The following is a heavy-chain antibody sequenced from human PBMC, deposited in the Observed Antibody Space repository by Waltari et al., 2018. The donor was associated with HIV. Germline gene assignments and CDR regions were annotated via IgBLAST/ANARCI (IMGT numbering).Heavy chain of an antibody. D-gene: IGHD2-15*01. CDR1: GFTFSSYA. V-gene: IGHV3-30*01. CDR2: ISYDGSNK. CDR3: ARDTGYCSFGSCSYNWLDP. Sequence: QVHLVESGGGVVQPGRSLRLSCAASGFTFSSYAIHWVRQAPGKGLEWVALISYDGSNKYYADSVKGRFTMSRDNSKNTLYLQMNSLRAEDTSVYYCARDTGYCSFGSCSYNWLDPWGQGTLVSVSS. J-gene: IGHJ5*02.